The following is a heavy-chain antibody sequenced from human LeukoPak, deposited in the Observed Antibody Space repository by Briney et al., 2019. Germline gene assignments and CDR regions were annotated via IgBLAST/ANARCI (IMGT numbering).Heavy chain of an antibody. CDR2: INHSGST. J-gene: IGHJ5*02. Sequence: PSETLSLTCAVYGGSCSGYYWSWIRQPPGKGLEWIGEINHSGSTNYNPSLKSRVTISVDTSKNQFSLKLSSVTAADTAVYYCARGSRRCSSTSCYRNNWFDPWGQGTLVTVSS. CDR3: ARGSRRCSSTSCYRNNWFDP. D-gene: IGHD2-2*01. V-gene: IGHV4-34*01. CDR1: GGSCSGYY.